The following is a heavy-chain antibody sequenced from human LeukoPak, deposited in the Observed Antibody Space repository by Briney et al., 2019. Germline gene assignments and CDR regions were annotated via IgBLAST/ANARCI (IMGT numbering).Heavy chain of an antibody. Sequence: PGRSLRLSCAASGFTFSSYAMHWVRQAPGKGLEWVAVISYDGSNKYYADSVKGRFTISRDNSKNTLYLQMNSLRAEDTAVYYCARDQGSSWYGWFDPWGQGTLVTVSS. CDR1: GFTFSSYA. V-gene: IGHV3-30-3*01. D-gene: IGHD6-13*01. CDR2: ISYDGSNK. CDR3: ARDQGSSWYGWFDP. J-gene: IGHJ5*02.